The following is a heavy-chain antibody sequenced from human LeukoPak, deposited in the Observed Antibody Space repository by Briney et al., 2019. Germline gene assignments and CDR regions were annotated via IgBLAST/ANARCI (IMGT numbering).Heavy chain of an antibody. CDR1: GFTFSSYA. CDR2: ISGSGGST. D-gene: IGHD3-3*01. CDR3: AKEYDFGVVSDVDY. V-gene: IGHV3-23*01. J-gene: IGHJ4*02. Sequence: GGSLRLSCAASGFTFSSYAMHWVRQAPGKGLEWVSAISGSGGSTYYADSVKGRFTISRDNSKNTLYLQMNSLRAEDTAVYYCAKEYDFGVVSDVDYWGQGTLVTVSS.